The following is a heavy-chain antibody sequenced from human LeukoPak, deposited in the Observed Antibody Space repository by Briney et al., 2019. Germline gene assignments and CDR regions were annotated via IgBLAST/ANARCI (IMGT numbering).Heavy chain of an antibody. D-gene: IGHD2-15*01. CDR3: ARAGAVVVVAATNRTAFYYYYGMDV. V-gene: IGHV4-34*01. J-gene: IGHJ6*02. Sequence: PSETLSLTCAVYGGSFSGYYWSWIRQPPGKGLEWIGEINHSGSTNYNPSLKSRVTISVDTSKNQFSLMLSSVTAADTAVYYCARAGAVVVVAATNRTAFYYYYGMDVWGQGTTVTVSS. CDR1: GGSFSGYY. CDR2: INHSGST.